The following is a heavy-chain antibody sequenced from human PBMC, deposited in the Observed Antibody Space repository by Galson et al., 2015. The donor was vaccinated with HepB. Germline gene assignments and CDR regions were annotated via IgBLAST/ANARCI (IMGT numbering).Heavy chain of an antibody. CDR1: GDSVSNNSPA. V-gene: IGHV6-1*01. CDR3: AKFRGLADAFDI. CDR2: TYYRSKWYI. Sequence: CAISGDSVSNNSPAWNWIRQSPSRGLEWLGRTYYRSKWYIDYAESVKSRITINRDTSKNQFSLQLNSVTPDDTAVYYCAKFRGLADAFDIWGQGTMVTVSS. J-gene: IGHJ3*02. D-gene: IGHD2-21*01.